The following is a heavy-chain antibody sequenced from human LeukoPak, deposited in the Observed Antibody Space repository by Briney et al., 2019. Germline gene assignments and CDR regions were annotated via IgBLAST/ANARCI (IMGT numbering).Heavy chain of an antibody. CDR3: ARDQGTWWFDP. D-gene: IGHD3-10*01. V-gene: IGHV4-59*01. CDR1: GGSISSYY. J-gene: IGHJ5*02. Sequence: SETLSLTCTVSGGSISSYYWSWIRQPPGKGLEWIGYIYYSGSTNHNPSLKSRVTISVDTSKNQFSLKLSSVTAADTALYYCARDQGTWWFDPWGQGTLVTVPS. CDR2: IYYSGST.